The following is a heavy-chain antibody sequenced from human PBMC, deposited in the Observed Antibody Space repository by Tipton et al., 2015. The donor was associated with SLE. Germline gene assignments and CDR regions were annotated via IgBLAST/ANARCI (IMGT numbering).Heavy chain of an antibody. CDR3: ARGTASMVQGVFS. D-gene: IGHD3-10*01. CDR1: DDSIRNSDFY. Sequence: TLSLTCTVSDDSIRNSDFYWGWIRQSPGKGLEWIGRVFYSGSTYYNSSLKSRVTISLDTSKSQVSLKLISVTAADTAVYYCARGTASMVQGVFSWGQGTLVTVSS. J-gene: IGHJ5*02. V-gene: IGHV4-39*07. CDR2: VFYSGST.